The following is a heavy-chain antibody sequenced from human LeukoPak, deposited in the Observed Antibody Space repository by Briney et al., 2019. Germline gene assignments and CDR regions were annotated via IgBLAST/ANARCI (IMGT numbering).Heavy chain of an antibody. D-gene: IGHD3-10*01. Sequence: GGSLRLSCAASGFTFSSYSMNWVREATGKGLEWVSYISSGSGTIYYAVSVKGRFTISRDNAKNSLYLQMNSLRDEDTAMYYCARGSPNRGGFDYWGQGALVTVSS. CDR1: GFTFSSYS. V-gene: IGHV3-48*02. J-gene: IGHJ4*02. CDR2: ISSGSGTI. CDR3: ARGSPNRGGFDY.